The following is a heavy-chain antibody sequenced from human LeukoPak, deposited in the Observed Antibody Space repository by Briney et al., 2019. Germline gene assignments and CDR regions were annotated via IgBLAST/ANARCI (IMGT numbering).Heavy chain of an antibody. CDR1: GFTFNTYA. Sequence: PGGSLRLSCVASGFTFNTYAMSWVRQAPGKGLEWVAAISGSGRDTNYADSVRGRFTISRDNSKNTFYLDMNSLRADDTAVYYCAKTFGTIDPFEYWGQGTLVTVSS. CDR2: ISGSGRDT. J-gene: IGHJ4*02. V-gene: IGHV3-23*01. CDR3: AKTFGTIDPFEY. D-gene: IGHD2-2*01.